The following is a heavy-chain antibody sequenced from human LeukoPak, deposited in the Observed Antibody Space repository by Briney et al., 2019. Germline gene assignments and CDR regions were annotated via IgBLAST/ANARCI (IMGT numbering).Heavy chain of an antibody. D-gene: IGHD1-7*01. V-gene: IGHV3-30*02. J-gene: IGHJ3*02. CDR1: GFTFSNAW. CDR3: ARSASITGTTWRTFDI. CDR2: IRYDGINE. Sequence: GGSLRLSCAASGFTFSNAWMTWVRQAPGKGLEWVSYIRYDGINEYYADSVRGRFTISRDISKKTLYLQMNSLRAEDTAVYYCARSASITGTTWRTFDIWGQGTVVTVSS.